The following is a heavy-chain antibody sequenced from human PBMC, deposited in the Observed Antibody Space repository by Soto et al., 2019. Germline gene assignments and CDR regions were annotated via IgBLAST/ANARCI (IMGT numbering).Heavy chain of an antibody. Sequence: PGGSLRLSCAASGFTFRTYAMSWVRQAPGKGLEWVSGISGSGGGTYYADSVKGRFTISGDDSRSTLFLQMNSLRAEDTAVYYCAKDDVKGDGVWLVGTWGQGILVTVSS. CDR3: AKDDVKGDGVWLVGT. D-gene: IGHD2-21*01. V-gene: IGHV3-23*01. CDR2: ISGSGGGT. CDR1: GFTFRTYA. J-gene: IGHJ5*02.